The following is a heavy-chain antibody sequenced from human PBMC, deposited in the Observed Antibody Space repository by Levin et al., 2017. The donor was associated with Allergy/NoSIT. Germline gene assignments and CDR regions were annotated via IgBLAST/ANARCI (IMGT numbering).Heavy chain of an antibody. CDR1: GGSISSRNW. J-gene: IGHJ4*02. D-gene: IGHD3-22*01. Sequence: PSETLSLTCAVSGGSISSRNWWCLDRQPQGKGLEWIGEIYHSGSTNYNPSLKSRVTISVDKSKNQFSLKLSSVTAADTAVYYCARVDHPYGYDSSGYFGYWGQGTLVTVSS. CDR2: IYHSGST. V-gene: IGHV4-4*02. CDR3: ARVDHPYGYDSSGYFGY.